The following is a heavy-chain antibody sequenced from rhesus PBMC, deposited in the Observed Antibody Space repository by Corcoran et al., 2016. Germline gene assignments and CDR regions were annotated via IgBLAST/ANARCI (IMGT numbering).Heavy chain of an antibody. CDR1: GFSFSDYY. Sequence: EVQLVESGGGLAKPGGSLRLSCAASGFSFSDYYMYWVRQAPGKGLEWVSRISNGGGSTWYADSVKGRFTISRENAKNTLYLQMDSLRAEDTAVYYCARDGLYSKGTYYFDYWGQGVLVTVSS. J-gene: IGHJ4*01. V-gene: IGHV3-59*01. CDR3: ARDGLYSKGTYYFDY. CDR2: ISNGGGST. D-gene: IGHD4-23*01.